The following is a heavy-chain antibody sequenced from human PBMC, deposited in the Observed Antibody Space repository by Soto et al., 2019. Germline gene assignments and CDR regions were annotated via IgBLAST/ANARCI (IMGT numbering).Heavy chain of an antibody. CDR3: ATGLTMIVVRAGYYFDY. Sequence: XSVKVSCKVSGYTLTELSMHWVRQAPGKGLEWMGGFDPEDGETIYAQKFQGRVTMTEDTSTDTAYMELSSLRSEDTAVYYCATGLTMIVVRAGYYFDYWGQGNLVTVSS. J-gene: IGHJ4*02. V-gene: IGHV1-24*01. CDR2: FDPEDGET. CDR1: GYTLTELS. D-gene: IGHD3-22*01.